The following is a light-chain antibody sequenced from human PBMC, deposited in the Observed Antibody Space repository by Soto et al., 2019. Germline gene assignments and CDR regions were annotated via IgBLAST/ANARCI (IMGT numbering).Light chain of an antibody. Sequence: SVLAQPASVSGSPGQSITISCTGTSSDVGSYNLVSWYQHHPGKAPKFLIYEGTKRPSGVSNRFSGSKSGNTASLTISGLQAEDEADYYCCSYAGSSTYVFGTGTKVTGL. J-gene: IGLJ1*01. CDR2: EGT. CDR1: SSDVGSYNL. CDR3: CSYAGSSTYV. V-gene: IGLV2-23*01.